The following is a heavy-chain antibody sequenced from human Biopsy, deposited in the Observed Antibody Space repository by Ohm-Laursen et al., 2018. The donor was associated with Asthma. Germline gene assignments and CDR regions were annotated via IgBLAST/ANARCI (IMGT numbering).Heavy chain of an antibody. CDR1: AYTFIGYH. D-gene: IGHD7-27*01. CDR3: ARVQKSPGDRWFDP. CDR2: INPNGGAT. Sequence: ASVKVSCNASAYTFIGYHLHWVRQAPGEGLEWMGQINPNGGATIYAQKFQGRVTMTRDTSISTAYMELSRLTSDDTVVYYCARVQKSPGDRWFDPWGQGTLVTVSS. V-gene: IGHV1-2*05. J-gene: IGHJ5*02.